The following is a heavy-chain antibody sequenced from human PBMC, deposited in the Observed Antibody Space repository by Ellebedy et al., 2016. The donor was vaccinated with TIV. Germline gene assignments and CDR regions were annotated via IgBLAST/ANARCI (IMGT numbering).Heavy chain of an antibody. CDR1: GYTFTSYG. CDR2: ISAYNGNT. D-gene: IGHD4-17*01. Sequence: ASVKVSXKASGYTFTSYGISWVRQAPGQGLEWMGWISAYNGNTNYAQKLQGRVTMTTDTSTSTAYMELRSLRSDDTAVYYCVRDLSYGDSTRRFDYWGQGTLVTVSS. J-gene: IGHJ4*02. V-gene: IGHV1-18*01. CDR3: VRDLSYGDSTRRFDY.